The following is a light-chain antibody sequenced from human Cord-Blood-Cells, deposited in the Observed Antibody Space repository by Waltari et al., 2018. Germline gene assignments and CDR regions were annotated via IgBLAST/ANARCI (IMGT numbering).Light chain of an antibody. CDR2: DVS. V-gene: IGLV2-14*01. Sequence: QSALTQPASVSGSPGQSTTISCTGTSSDVGGYNYVLWYQQHPGKAPKLMIYDVSKRPAGVSNRFSGSKSGNTASLTISGLQAEDEADYYCSSYTSSSTLVFGGGTKLTVL. CDR3: SSYTSSSTLV. CDR1: SSDVGGYNY. J-gene: IGLJ3*02.